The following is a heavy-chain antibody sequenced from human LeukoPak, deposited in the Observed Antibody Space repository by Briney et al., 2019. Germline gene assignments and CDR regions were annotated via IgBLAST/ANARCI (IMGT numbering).Heavy chain of an antibody. Sequence: SETLSLTCTVSGGSISSSSYYWGWIRQPPGKGLEWIGYIYHSGSTYYNPSLKSRVTISVDRSKNQFSLKLSSVTAADTAVYYCARDYGDYSAFDIWGQGTMVTVSS. D-gene: IGHD4-17*01. CDR3: ARDYGDYSAFDI. V-gene: IGHV4-30-2*01. J-gene: IGHJ3*02. CDR2: IYHSGST. CDR1: GGSISSSSYY.